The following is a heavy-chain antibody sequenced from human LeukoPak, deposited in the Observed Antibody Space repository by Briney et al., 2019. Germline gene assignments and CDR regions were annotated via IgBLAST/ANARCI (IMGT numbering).Heavy chain of an antibody. Sequence: SETLSLTCTVSGGSISSYYWSWIRQPPGKGLEWIGYIYYSGSTNYNPSLKSRVTISVDTSKNQFSLKLSSVTAADTAVYYCARVRGYSVSYYYYYMDVWGKGTTVTVSS. CDR1: GGSISSYY. CDR2: IYYSGST. J-gene: IGHJ6*03. V-gene: IGHV4-59*01. D-gene: IGHD5-12*01. CDR3: ARVRGYSVSYYYYYMDV.